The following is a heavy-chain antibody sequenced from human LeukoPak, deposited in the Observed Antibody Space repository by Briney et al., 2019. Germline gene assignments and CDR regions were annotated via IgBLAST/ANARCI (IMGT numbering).Heavy chain of an antibody. D-gene: IGHD2-15*01. V-gene: IGHV3-21*01. Sequence: PGGSLRLSCAASGFTFSSYSMSWVRQAPGKGLEWVSSISSSKTYIYYADSVKGRFTISRDNAKNSLYLQMNSLRAEDTAVYYCARDFGGSSPVDYWGQGTLVTVSS. CDR2: ISSSKTYI. CDR3: ARDFGGSSPVDY. J-gene: IGHJ4*02. CDR1: GFTFSSYS.